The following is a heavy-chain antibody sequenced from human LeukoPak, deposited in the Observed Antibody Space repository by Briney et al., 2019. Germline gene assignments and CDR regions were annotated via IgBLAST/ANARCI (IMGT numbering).Heavy chain of an antibody. J-gene: IGHJ5*02. D-gene: IGHD3-16*02. CDR1: GGSISSSSYY. CDR3: AREVVNTSCFDP. CDR2: IYYSGST. Sequence: SETLSLTCTVSGGSISSSSYYWGWLRQPPGKGLEGCGRIYYSGSTYYNPSLKSRVTISVDTSKHQFSVKLSSVTAADTAVYYCAREVVNTSCFDPWGQGTLVTVSS. V-gene: IGHV4-39*07.